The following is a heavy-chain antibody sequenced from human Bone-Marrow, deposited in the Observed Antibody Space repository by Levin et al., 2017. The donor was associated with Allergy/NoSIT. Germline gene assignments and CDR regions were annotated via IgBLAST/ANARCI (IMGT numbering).Heavy chain of an antibody. CDR1: GFNFYTHG. V-gene: IGHV3-33*01. CDR3: VRVPVGTAGAYFDT. D-gene: IGHD6-13*01. CDR2: IWDDATQD. Sequence: AGGSLRLSCRASGFNFYTHGMHWVRQAPGKGLQWLALIWDDATQDNYADSVKGRFTISRDNSKNTLYLQMNGLRVDDTAVYYCVRVPVGTAGAYFDTWGRGTLVTVSS. J-gene: IGHJ5*02.